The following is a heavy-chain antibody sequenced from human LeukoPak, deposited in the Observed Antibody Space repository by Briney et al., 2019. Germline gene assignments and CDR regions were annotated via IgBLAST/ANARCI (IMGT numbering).Heavy chain of an antibody. CDR3: ARESTYSSGLLDY. Sequence: SVKVSCKASGYAFTSYDINWVRQATGQGLEWMGGIIPIFGTANYAQKFQGRVTITTDESTSTAYMELSSLRSEDTAVYYCARESTYSSGLLDYWGQGTLVTVSS. V-gene: IGHV1-69*05. J-gene: IGHJ4*02. D-gene: IGHD6-19*01. CDR2: IIPIFGTA. CDR1: GYAFTSYD.